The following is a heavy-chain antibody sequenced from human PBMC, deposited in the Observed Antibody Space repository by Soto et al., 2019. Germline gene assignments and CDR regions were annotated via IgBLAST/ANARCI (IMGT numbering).Heavy chain of an antibody. CDR2: TRSVESHK. CDR3: ATGLKDASNRPSLDS. J-gene: IGHJ5*02. Sequence: PGRSLRLSCSGSGFNFSGYCLNWIRQTPGKGLEWVSSTRSVESHKYYADSVMGRFSISRDNAKKTLFLQMKNLRVEDTGIYFCATGLKDASNRPSLDSWGPGTPVTASS. CDR1: GFNFSGYC. D-gene: IGHD3-16*01. V-gene: IGHV3-21*04.